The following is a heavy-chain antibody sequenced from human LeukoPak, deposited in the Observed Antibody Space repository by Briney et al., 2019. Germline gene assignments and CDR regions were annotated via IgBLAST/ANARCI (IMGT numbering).Heavy chain of an antibody. D-gene: IGHD1-7*01. CDR2: IWDDGGTK. CDR1: GFPFSSKG. V-gene: IGHV3-33*01. CDR3: AREGLTGSTNWFDS. Sequence: GGSLKPSWVVSGFPFSSKGMHWFRQAPAKGLEGVAVIWDDGGTKYYSDSVKGRFTISRDNSKSTLYLEMNSLRVEDTAVYYCAREGLTGSTNWFDSWGQGTLATVSS. J-gene: IGHJ5*01.